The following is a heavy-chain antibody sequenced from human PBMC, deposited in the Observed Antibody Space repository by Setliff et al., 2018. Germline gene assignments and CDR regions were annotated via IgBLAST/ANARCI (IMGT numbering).Heavy chain of an antibody. Sequence: GGSLRLSCAASGFTFSSYWMSWVRQAPGKGLEWVSGISGSGVSTYYAESVKGRFTISRDNSKNTLYLQMNSLRAEDTAVYYCAKAARYQLLMSPHWFDPWGQGTLVTVS. V-gene: IGHV3-23*01. CDR1: GFTFSSYW. J-gene: IGHJ5*02. CDR2: ISGSGVST. D-gene: IGHD2-2*01. CDR3: AKAARYQLLMSPHWFDP.